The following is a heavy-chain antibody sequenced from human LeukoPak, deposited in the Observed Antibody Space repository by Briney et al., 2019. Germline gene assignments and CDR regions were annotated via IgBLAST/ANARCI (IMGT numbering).Heavy chain of an antibody. Sequence: SVKVSCKASGGTFSSYAISWVRQAPGQGLEWMGGIIPIFGTANYAQKFQGRVTITADESTSTAYMELSSLRSEDTAVYYCARVPAAGTGGLLYWGQGTLVTVSS. CDR2: IIPIFGTA. CDR1: GGTFSSYA. CDR3: ARVPAAGTGGLLY. J-gene: IGHJ4*02. D-gene: IGHD6-13*01. V-gene: IGHV1-69*01.